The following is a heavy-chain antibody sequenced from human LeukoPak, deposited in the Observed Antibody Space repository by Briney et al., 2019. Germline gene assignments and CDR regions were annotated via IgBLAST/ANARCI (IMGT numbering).Heavy chain of an antibody. J-gene: IGHJ4*02. CDR1: GGSFSGYY. CDR3: ARGYGPGSYYHY. V-gene: IGHV4-34*01. D-gene: IGHD3-10*01. Sequence: SETLSLTCTVYGGSFSGYYWSWIRQPPGKGLEWIGEINHSGSTNYNPSLKSRVTISVDTSKNQFSLKLSSVTAADTAVYYCARGYGPGSYYHYWGRGTLVTVSS. CDR2: INHSGST.